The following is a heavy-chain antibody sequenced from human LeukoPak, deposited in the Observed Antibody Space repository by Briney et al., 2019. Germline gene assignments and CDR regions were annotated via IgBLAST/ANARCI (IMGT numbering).Heavy chain of an antibody. CDR1: GCTFSSYA. CDR2: IIPIFGTA. Sequence: SVKVSCKASGCTFSSYAISWVRQAPGQGLGWMGGIIPIFGTANYAQKFQGRVTITADKSTSTAYMELSSLRSEDTAVYYGARDNCSSTSCYTGPWFDHWGQGTLVTVSS. V-gene: IGHV1-69*06. D-gene: IGHD2-2*02. J-gene: IGHJ5*02. CDR3: ARDNCSSTSCYTGPWFDH.